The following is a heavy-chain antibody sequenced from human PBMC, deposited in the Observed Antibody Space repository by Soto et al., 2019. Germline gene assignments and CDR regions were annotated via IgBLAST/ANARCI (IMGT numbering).Heavy chain of an antibody. V-gene: IGHV4-34*10. D-gene: IGHD3-3*01. CDR1: GGSFSGYY. CDR3: ARALSKCDFWTGYPLDN. CDR2: INHSGST. J-gene: IGHJ4*02. Sequence: SETLSLTCAVYGGSFSGYYWTWIRQPPGKGLEWIGEINHSGSTNYNPSLQGRVTMTTDTSTSTAYMELRSLRSDDTAVYFCARALSKCDFWTGYPLDNWGQGTLVTVSS.